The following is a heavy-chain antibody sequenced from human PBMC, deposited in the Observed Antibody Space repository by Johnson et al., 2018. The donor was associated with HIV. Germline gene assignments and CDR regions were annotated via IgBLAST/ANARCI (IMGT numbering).Heavy chain of an antibody. J-gene: IGHJ3*02. CDR1: GFTFSSYA. D-gene: IGHD6-13*01. V-gene: IGHV3-30-3*01. CDR3: GRDMSSRWGMGDACDI. CDR2: ISYDGSNK. Sequence: QVQLVESGGGVVQPGRSLRLSCAASGFTFSSYAMHWVRQAPGKGPEWVAVISYDGSNKYYADSVKGRLTISRDNSKNTLYLQMSSLRAEDTAMYYCGRDMSSRWGMGDACDIWGQGTMVTVSS.